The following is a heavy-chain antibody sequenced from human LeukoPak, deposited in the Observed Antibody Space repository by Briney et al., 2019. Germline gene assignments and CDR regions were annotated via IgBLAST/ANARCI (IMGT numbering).Heavy chain of an antibody. Sequence: GGSLRLSCAASGFTFSSCGMTWVRQAPGKGLEWVSGISGSGVTTHYADSVKGRFTISRDNSKNTLYLQMNSLRAEDTAVYYCAKDRRYSSDWGQGTLVTVSS. CDR2: ISGSGVTT. V-gene: IGHV3-23*01. J-gene: IGHJ4*02. D-gene: IGHD6-19*01. CDR1: GFTFSSCG. CDR3: AKDRRYSSD.